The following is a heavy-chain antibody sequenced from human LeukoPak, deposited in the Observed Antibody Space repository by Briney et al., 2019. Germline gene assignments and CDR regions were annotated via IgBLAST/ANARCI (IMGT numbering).Heavy chain of an antibody. CDR3: ARAALAFDI. J-gene: IGHJ3*02. V-gene: IGHV3-21*01. Sequence: GGSLRLSCAASGFAFSSYSMNWVRQAPGKGLEWVSSISSSSSYMYYADSVKGRFTISRDNAKNSLYLQMNSLRAEDTAVYYCARAALAFDIWGQGTMVTVSS. CDR1: GFAFSSYS. CDR2: ISSSSSYM. D-gene: IGHD6-6*01.